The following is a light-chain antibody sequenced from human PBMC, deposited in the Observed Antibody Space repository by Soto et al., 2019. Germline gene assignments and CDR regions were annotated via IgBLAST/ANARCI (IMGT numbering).Light chain of an antibody. J-gene: IGKJ3*01. Sequence: AIRVNQSPSSLSASTGERVTITCRASQGISSYLAWYQQKPGKAPKLLIYPASTLQSGVPSRFSGSGSGTEFTLTISSLQPEDFATYYCQQGNSFPFTFGPGAKVDI. CDR3: QQGNSFPFT. CDR2: PAS. CDR1: QGISSY. V-gene: IGKV1-8*01.